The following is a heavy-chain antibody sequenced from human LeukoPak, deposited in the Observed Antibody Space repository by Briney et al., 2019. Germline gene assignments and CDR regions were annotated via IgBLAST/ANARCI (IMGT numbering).Heavy chain of an antibody. J-gene: IGHJ4*02. CDR1: GGSISSSSYY. V-gene: IGHV4-39*07. CDR3: ARVGYCTNGVCLFDY. Sequence: SETLSLTCTVSGGSISSSSYYWGWIRQPPGKGLEWIGSIYYSGSTYYNPSLKSRVTISVDRSKNQFSLKLTSVTAADTAVYYCARVGYCTNGVCLFDYWGQGTLVTVSS. D-gene: IGHD2-8*01. CDR2: IYYSGST.